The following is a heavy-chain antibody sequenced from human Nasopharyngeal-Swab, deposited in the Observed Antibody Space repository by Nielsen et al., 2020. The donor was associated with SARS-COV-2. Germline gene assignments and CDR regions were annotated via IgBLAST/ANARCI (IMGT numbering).Heavy chain of an antibody. J-gene: IGHJ4*02. D-gene: IGHD3-22*01. CDR1: GFTLSTYW. CDR3: ARDQNYDSSGYLGR. Sequence: GGSLRLSCAASGFTLSTYWMHWVRQAPGKGLVWVSRINRDGSSTSYADSVKGRFTISRDNAKNSLYLQMNSLRAEDTAVYYCARDQNYDSSGYLGRWGQGTLVTVSS. V-gene: IGHV3-74*01. CDR2: INRDGSST.